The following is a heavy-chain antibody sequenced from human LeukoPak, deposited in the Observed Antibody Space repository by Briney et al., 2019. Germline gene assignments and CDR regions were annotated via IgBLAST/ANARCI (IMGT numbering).Heavy chain of an antibody. CDR3: AVNDYGGAFDI. V-gene: IGHV3-21*01. CDR1: GLTFSSCS. Sequence: KAGGSLRLSCAASGLTFSSCSMNWVRQAPGKGLEWVSSISSSSSYIYYADSVKGRFTISRDNAKNSLYLQMNSLRAEDTAVYYCAVNDYGGAFDIWGQGTMVTVSS. J-gene: IGHJ3*02. D-gene: IGHD4-17*01. CDR2: ISSSSSYI.